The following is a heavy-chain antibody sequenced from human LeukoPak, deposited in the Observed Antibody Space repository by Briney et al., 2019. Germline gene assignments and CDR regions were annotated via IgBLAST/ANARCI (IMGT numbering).Heavy chain of an antibody. CDR3: ARGPYYGDYVV. Sequence: GGSLRLSCAASGFTFSSYEMNWVRQAPGKGLEWVSYISSSGSTIYYADSVKGRFTISRDNAKNSLYLQMNSLRAKDTAVYYCARGPYYGDYVVWGQGTLVTVSS. V-gene: IGHV3-48*03. D-gene: IGHD4-17*01. CDR1: GFTFSSYE. J-gene: IGHJ4*02. CDR2: ISSSGSTI.